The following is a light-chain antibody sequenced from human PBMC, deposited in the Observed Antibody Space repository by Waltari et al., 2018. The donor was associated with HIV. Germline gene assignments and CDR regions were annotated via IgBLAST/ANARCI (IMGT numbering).Light chain of an antibody. CDR1: QSISSNF. CDR3: QQYGSSPWT. J-gene: IGKJ1*01. CDR2: GAS. V-gene: IGKV3-20*01. Sequence: EIVLTQSPGTLSLSPGDRATLSCRASQSISSNFLAWYRQKPGQAPPLLIDGASSRATDSPDRFSGSVSETDFTLTIIRLEPEDFAVYYCQQYGSSPWTFGQGTKVEIK.